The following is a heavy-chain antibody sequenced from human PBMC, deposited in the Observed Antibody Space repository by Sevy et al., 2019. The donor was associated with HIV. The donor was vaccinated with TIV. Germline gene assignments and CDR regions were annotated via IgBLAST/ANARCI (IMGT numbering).Heavy chain of an antibody. CDR3: AKRRYCSSTSCYSPYFQH. D-gene: IGHD2-2*01. J-gene: IGHJ1*01. CDR2: IRYDGSNK. Sequence: GGSLRLSCAASGFTFSSYGMHWVRQAPGKGLEWVAFIRYDGSNKYYADSVKGRFTISRDNSKNTLYLQMNSLGAEDTAVYYCAKRRYCSSTSCYSPYFQHWGQGTLVTVSS. CDR1: GFTFSSYG. V-gene: IGHV3-30*02.